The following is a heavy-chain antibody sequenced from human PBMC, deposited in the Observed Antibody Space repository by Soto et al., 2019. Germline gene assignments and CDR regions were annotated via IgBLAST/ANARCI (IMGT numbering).Heavy chain of an antibody. D-gene: IGHD6-19*01. V-gene: IGHV3-23*01. CDR2: ISGSGGST. Sequence: GGSLRLSCAASGFTFSSYAMSWVRQAPGKGLEWVSAISGSGGSTYYADSVKGRFTISRDNSKNTLYLQMNSLRAEDTAVYYCAKAQNPHSGWCQYYFDYWGQGTLVTVSS. CDR1: GFTFSSYA. CDR3: AKAQNPHSGWCQYYFDY. J-gene: IGHJ4*02.